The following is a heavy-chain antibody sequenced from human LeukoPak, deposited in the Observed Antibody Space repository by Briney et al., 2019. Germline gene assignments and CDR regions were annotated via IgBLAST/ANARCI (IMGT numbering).Heavy chain of an antibody. CDR3: AKIRFYYDSSFDYWYFDL. J-gene: IGHJ2*01. Sequence: PGGSLRLSCAASGFTFSSYAMSWVRQAPGKGLEWVSAISGSGGSTYYADSVKGRFTISRDNSKNTLYLQINRLRAEDTAIYFCAKIRFYYDSSFDYWYFDLWGRGTLVTVSS. V-gene: IGHV3-23*01. D-gene: IGHD3-22*01. CDR1: GFTFSSYA. CDR2: ISGSGGST.